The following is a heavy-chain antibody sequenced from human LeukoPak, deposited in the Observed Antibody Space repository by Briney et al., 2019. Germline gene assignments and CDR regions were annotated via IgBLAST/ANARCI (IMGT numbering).Heavy chain of an antibody. CDR3: ARTKLGFCSGGSCYRYFDN. D-gene: IGHD2-15*01. J-gene: IGHJ4*02. CDR1: GGSISSGDYY. Sequence: NSSQTLSLTCTVSGGSISSGDYYWSWIRQPPGKGLEWIGYINYSGRTYYNPSLKSRVTISVDTSKNQFSLNLSSVPAADTAVYFCARTKLGFCSGGSCYRYFDNWGQGTLVTVSS. V-gene: IGHV4-30-4*01. CDR2: INYSGRT.